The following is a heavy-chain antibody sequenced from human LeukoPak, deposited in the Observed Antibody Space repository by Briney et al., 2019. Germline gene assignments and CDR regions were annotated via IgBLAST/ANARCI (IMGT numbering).Heavy chain of an antibody. CDR1: GGTFSSYA. Sequence: SVKVSCKASGGTFSSYAISWVRQAPGQGLEWMGGIIPIFGTANYAQKFQGRVTITAAGSTSTAYMELSSLRSEDTAVYYCAREGQRYSGYDRGFDYWGQGTLVTVSS. CDR2: IIPIFGTA. V-gene: IGHV1-69*13. CDR3: AREGQRYSGYDRGFDY. J-gene: IGHJ4*02. D-gene: IGHD5-12*01.